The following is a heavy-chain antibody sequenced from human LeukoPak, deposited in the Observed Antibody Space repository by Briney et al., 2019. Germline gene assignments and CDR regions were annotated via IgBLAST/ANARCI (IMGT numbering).Heavy chain of an antibody. Sequence: GGSLRLSCAASGITFSSYAMHWVRQAPGKGLEWVAAISSEGSDKYYAESMKGRLTISRDNSKNTLYLQMNSLSAEDTAVYYCARGLLPPRWFAPWGQGTLVTVSS. CDR2: ISSEGSDK. CDR3: ARGLLPPRWFAP. J-gene: IGHJ5*02. V-gene: IGHV3-30-3*01. D-gene: IGHD2-21*02. CDR1: GITFSSYA.